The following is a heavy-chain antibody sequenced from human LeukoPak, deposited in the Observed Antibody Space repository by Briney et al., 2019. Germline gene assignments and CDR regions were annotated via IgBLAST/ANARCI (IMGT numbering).Heavy chain of an antibody. CDR1: GYTFTGYY. CDR2: LNPDGGGA. CDR3: ARVGPIDYYYYPMDV. Sequence: ASVEVSCKASGYTFTGYYIHWVRQAPGQGLEWMGWLNPDGGGAYYAQSFQDRVTMTRDTSISTAYMELSSLRFDDTAVYYCARVGPIDYYYYPMDVWGQGTTVTVSS. J-gene: IGHJ6*02. V-gene: IGHV1-2*02.